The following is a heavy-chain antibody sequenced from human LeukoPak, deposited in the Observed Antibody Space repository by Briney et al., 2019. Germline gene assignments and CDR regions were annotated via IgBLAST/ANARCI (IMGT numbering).Heavy chain of an antibody. Sequence: ASVKVSCKASGYTFTGYYMHWVRPAPGQGREWMGWVNPNSGGTNYAQKFQGRVSMTRDTSISTAYMELSRLRSDDTAVYYCARDRYYYDSTGAFDIWGQGTMVTVSS. J-gene: IGHJ3*02. CDR2: VNPNSGGT. CDR1: GYTFTGYY. V-gene: IGHV1-2*02. CDR3: ARDRYYYDSTGAFDI. D-gene: IGHD3-22*01.